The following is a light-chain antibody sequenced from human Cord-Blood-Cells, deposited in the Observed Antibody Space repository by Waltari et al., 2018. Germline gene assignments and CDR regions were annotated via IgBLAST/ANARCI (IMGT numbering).Light chain of an antibody. CDR2: SNN. J-gene: IGLJ3*02. CDR1: SSTIGSNT. Sequence: QSVLTQPPSASGTPGQRVTISCPGSSSTIGSNTVNWYQQHPGTAPKPLIYSNNHRPSGVPDRFSGSKSGTSASLAISGLQSEDEADYYCAAWDDSLNGWVFGGGTKLTVL. V-gene: IGLV1-44*01. CDR3: AAWDDSLNGWV.